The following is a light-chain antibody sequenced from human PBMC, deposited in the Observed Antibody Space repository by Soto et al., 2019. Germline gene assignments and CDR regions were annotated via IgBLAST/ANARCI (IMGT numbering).Light chain of an antibody. CDR3: QQSGRAPIT. Sequence: DVQMTQSPSSLSASVGDTVTITCRASQSIGPYVNWYQQKPGSPPKILIYTTSTLQSVVPPRFSGSGSGTDFTLTISSLQPEDFATYFCQQSGRAPITFGQGTRLDIK. CDR1: QSIGPY. CDR2: TTS. J-gene: IGKJ5*01. V-gene: IGKV1-39*01.